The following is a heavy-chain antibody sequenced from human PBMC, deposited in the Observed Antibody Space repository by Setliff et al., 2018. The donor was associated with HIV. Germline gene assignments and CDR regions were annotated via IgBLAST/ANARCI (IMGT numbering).Heavy chain of an antibody. J-gene: IGHJ4*02. CDR3: AKGEYYYDSSGYYLDY. CDR2: MSGSGGST. CDR1: GFTFSSYA. D-gene: IGHD3-22*01. Sequence: GGSLRLSCAASGFTFSSYAMSWVRQAPGKGLEWVSAMSGSGGSTYYADSVKGRFTISRYNSKNTLYLQMNSLRAEDTAVYYCAKGEYYYDSSGYYLDYWGQGTLVTVSS. V-gene: IGHV3-23*01.